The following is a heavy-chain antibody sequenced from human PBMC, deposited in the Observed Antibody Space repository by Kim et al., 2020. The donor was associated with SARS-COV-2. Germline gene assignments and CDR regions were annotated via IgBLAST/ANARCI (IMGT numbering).Heavy chain of an antibody. V-gene: IGHV1-8*01. D-gene: IGHD2-8*01. CDR3: ARDRCTNGVCSASFDV. CDR2: MNPNTGKA. CDR1: GYTFTNHD. J-gene: IGHJ3*01. Sequence: ASVKVSCKTSGYTFTNHDINWVRQAAGQGLEYMGWMNPNTGKADYAQKFQGRLTMNRDTSISTAYMELSGLTSEDTSVYYCARDRCTNGVCSASFDVWGQGTVITVTA.